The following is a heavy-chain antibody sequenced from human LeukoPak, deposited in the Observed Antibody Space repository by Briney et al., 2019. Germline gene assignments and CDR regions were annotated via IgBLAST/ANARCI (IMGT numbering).Heavy chain of an antibody. D-gene: IGHD1-1*01. V-gene: IGHV4-34*01. J-gene: IGHJ2*01. CDR2: INHSGST. CDR1: GGSFSGYY. Sequence: SETLSLTCAVYGGSFSGYYWSWIRQPPGKGLEWIGEINHSGSTNYNPSLKSRVTISVDTSKNQFSLKLSSVTAADTAVYYCARLGLEDWYFDLWGRGTLVTVSS. CDR3: ARLGLEDWYFDL.